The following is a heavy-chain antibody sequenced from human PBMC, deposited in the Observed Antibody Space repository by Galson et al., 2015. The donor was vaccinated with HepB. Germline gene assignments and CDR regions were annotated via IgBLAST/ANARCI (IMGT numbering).Heavy chain of an antibody. CDR3: TLRTGGYYFDY. D-gene: IGHD3-10*01. CDR1: GFTFSYSA. CDR2: ISGSGGLT. V-gene: IGHV3-23*01. Sequence: SLRLSCAASGFTFSYSAMSWVRQAPGKGLEWVSAISGSGGLTYYADSVKGRFTISRDNSENTLYLQMNSLRADDTAVYYCTLRTGGYYFDYWGQGTLVTVSS. J-gene: IGHJ4*02.